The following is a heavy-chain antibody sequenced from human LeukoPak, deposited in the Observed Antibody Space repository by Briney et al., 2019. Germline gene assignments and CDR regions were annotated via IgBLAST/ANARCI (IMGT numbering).Heavy chain of an antibody. CDR3: ARPLNYDILTGYLDY. V-gene: IGHV3-30*04. CDR2: ISYDGSNK. D-gene: IGHD3-9*01. Sequence: GGSLRLSCAASGFTFSSYAMHWVRQAPGKGLEWVAVISYDGSNKYYADSVKGRFTISRDNSKNTLYLQMNSLRAEDTAVYYCARPLNYDILTGYLDYWGQGTLVTVSP. CDR1: GFTFSSYA. J-gene: IGHJ4*02.